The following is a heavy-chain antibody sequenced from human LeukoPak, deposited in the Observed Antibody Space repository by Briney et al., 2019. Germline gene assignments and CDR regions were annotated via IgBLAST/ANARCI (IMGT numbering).Heavy chain of an antibody. CDR2: ISFDGNDE. Sequence: GGSLRLSCAASGFRFNSYGMHWVRQAPGKGLEWVAVISFDGNDEYYTDSVKGRFTISRDNSKNTVYLQMNSLRAEDTALYYCASPSSGQSFDIWGQGTIVTVSS. CDR3: ASPSSGQSFDI. CDR1: GFRFNSYG. V-gene: IGHV3-30*03. D-gene: IGHD6-19*01. J-gene: IGHJ3*02.